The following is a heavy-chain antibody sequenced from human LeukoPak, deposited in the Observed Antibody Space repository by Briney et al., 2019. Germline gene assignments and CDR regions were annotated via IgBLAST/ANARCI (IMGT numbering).Heavy chain of an antibody. Sequence: PSETLSLTCTVSGGSISSYYWSWIRQPAGKGLEWIGRIYTSGSTNYNPSLKSRVTMSVDTSKNQFSLKLSSVTAADTAVYYCARGGRYRGYSYGLSLGYYMDVWGKGTTVTISS. CDR3: ARGGRYRGYSYGLSLGYYMDV. D-gene: IGHD5-18*01. CDR1: GGSISSYY. J-gene: IGHJ6*03. V-gene: IGHV4-4*07. CDR2: IYTSGST.